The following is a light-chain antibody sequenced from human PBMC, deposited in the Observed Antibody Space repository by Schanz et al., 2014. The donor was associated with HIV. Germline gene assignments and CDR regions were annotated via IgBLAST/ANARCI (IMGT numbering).Light chain of an antibody. V-gene: IGKV1-39*01. CDR1: QSIDNY. CDR3: QKYSTVPPT. Sequence: DIQMTQSPPSLSASVGDRVTITCRASQSIDNYLNWYQQKPGKAPKLLIYGASSLQSGVPSRFSGSGSGTDFTLTISNLQPEDVATYYCQKYSTVPPTFGQGTKVEIK. CDR2: GAS. J-gene: IGKJ1*01.